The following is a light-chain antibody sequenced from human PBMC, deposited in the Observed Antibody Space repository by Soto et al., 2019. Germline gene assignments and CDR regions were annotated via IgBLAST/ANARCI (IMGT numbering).Light chain of an antibody. J-gene: IGLJ1*01. CDR1: SSDVGGYNS. V-gene: IGLV2-14*01. CDR2: EVS. CDR3: SSYTTNTGLEYV. Sequence: SVLTQPASLSASPGQSITISCTGTSSDVGGYNSVSWYQHHPGKAPKLMIYEVSNRPSGVSDRFSGSKSGNTASLTISGLQAEDEADYYCSSYTTNTGLEYVFGTGTKVTVL.